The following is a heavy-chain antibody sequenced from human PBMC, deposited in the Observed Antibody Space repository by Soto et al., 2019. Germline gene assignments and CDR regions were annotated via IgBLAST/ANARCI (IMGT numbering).Heavy chain of an antibody. J-gene: IGHJ6*02. CDR3: VRVGATVVRGINYYGVDV. V-gene: IGHV3-72*01. CDR2: IRNPDNSYTT. CDR1: GFTFGAHH. D-gene: IGHD3-10*01. Sequence: GGSLRLSCAASGFTFGAHHMDWVRQAPGKGLEWVGRIRNPDNSYTTEYAPSVKGRFIISRDDSKSELYLQINSLESEDAAVYYCVRVGATVVRGINYYGVDVWGQGTTVTVSS.